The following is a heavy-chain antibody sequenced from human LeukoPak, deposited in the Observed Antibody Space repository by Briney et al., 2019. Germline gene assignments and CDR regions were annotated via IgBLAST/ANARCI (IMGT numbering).Heavy chain of an antibody. Sequence: PSETLSLTCTVSGGSISSYYWSWIRQPAGKGLEWIGRIYTSGSTNYNPSLKSRVTMSVDTSKNQFSLKLSSVTAADTAVYFCARARLGRCTNGICRYFDYWGQGSVVTVSS. V-gene: IGHV4-4*07. CDR1: GGSISSYY. CDR2: IYTSGST. D-gene: IGHD2-8*01. CDR3: ARARLGRCTNGICRYFDY. J-gene: IGHJ4*02.